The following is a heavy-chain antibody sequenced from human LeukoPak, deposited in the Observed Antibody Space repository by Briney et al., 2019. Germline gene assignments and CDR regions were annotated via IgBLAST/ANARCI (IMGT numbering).Heavy chain of an antibody. CDR3: AKALHSGINCFDP. CDR2: ISYDGDNK. D-gene: IGHD3-10*01. CDR1: GFTFSSYA. V-gene: IGHV3-30*18. J-gene: IGHJ5*02. Sequence: GGSLRLSCAASGFTFSSYAMHWVRQAPGKGLEWVAIISYDGDNKYYADSVKGRFTISRDNSKNTLYLQLNSLRTEDWALYYCAKALHSGINCFDPWGQGTLVTVSS.